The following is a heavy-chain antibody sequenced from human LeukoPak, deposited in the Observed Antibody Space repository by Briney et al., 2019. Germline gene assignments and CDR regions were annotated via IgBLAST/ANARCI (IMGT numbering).Heavy chain of an antibody. J-gene: IGHJ6*03. Sequence: ASVKLSCKVSGYTLTELSMHWVRQAPGQGLEWMGGFDPEDGETIYAQKFQGRDTMTEGTSTDTAYMELSSLRSEDTAVYYCATGTREYYYYYYMDVWGKGTTVTVSS. V-gene: IGHV1-24*01. CDR3: ATGTREYYYYYYMDV. CDR1: GYTLTELS. CDR2: FDPEDGET. D-gene: IGHD1-1*01.